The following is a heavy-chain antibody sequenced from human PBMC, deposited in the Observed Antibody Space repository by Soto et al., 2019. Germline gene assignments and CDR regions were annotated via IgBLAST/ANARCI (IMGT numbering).Heavy chain of an antibody. J-gene: IGHJ4*02. Sequence: PGGSLRLSCAASGFTFSNYWMHWVRQAPGKGLVWVSCINTDGSGTRYADSVKGRFTISRDNAKNSLYLQLHSLRAEDTSVYYCARGRSDNRFDYWGQGTLVTVS. CDR1: GFTFSNYW. CDR2: INTDGSGT. V-gene: IGHV3-74*01. CDR3: ARGRSDNRFDY. D-gene: IGHD1-1*01.